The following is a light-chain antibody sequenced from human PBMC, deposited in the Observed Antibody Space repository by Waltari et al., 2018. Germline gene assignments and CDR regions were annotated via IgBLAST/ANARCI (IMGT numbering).Light chain of an antibody. V-gene: IGKV3-20*01. CDR3: QQYGSFPYT. CDR1: QSVSNNY. Sequence: EIVLTQSPGTLSLSPGERATLSCRASQSVSNNYLAWYRQEPGQPPRRLIFDASSRATGIPDRLSGSGSGTDFTLTISRLEPEDFAVYYCQQYGSFPYTFGQGTKLE. CDR2: DAS. J-gene: IGKJ2*01.